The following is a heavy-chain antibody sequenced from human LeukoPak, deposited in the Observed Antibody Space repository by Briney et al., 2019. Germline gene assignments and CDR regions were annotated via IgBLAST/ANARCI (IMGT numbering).Heavy chain of an antibody. CDR1: GGTFSSYA. J-gene: IGHJ3*02. D-gene: IGHD6-13*01. V-gene: IGHV1-69*06. Sequence: GASVKVSCKASGGTFSSYAISWVRQAPGQGLEWMGGIIPIFGTANYAQKFQGRVTITADKSTSTAYMELSSLRSEDTAVYYCASTGSWYHAFDIWGQGTMVTVSS. CDR3: ASTGSWYHAFDI. CDR2: IIPIFGTA.